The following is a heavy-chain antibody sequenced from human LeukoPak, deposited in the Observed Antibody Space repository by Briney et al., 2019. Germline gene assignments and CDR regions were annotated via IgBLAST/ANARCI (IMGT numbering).Heavy chain of an antibody. CDR3: ARGLSNGDYYDSSGYYIDY. Sequence: ASVKVSCKTSGYTFTGYYVHWVRQAPGQGLEWMSRINPNSGDTNYAQKFQGRVTMTRNTSISTAYMELSSLRSEDTAVYYCARGLSNGDYYDSSGYYIDYWGQGTLVTVSS. CDR2: INPNSGDT. CDR1: GYTFTGYY. V-gene: IGHV1-2*06. J-gene: IGHJ4*02. D-gene: IGHD3-22*01.